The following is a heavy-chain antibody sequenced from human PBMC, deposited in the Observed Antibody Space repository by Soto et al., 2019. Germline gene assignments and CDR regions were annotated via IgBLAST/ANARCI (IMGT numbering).Heavy chain of an antibody. Sequence: EVQLLESGGGLVQPGGSLRLSCAASGFTFSSYAMSWVRQAPGKGLEWVSAISGSGGSTYYADYVKGRFTISRDNSKNTLYLKINSLRAEDTAVYYCAKDQMDYSNLRWGQGTLVTVSS. V-gene: IGHV3-23*01. CDR1: GFTFSSYA. J-gene: IGHJ4*02. CDR2: ISGSGGST. CDR3: AKDQMDYSNLR. D-gene: IGHD4-4*01.